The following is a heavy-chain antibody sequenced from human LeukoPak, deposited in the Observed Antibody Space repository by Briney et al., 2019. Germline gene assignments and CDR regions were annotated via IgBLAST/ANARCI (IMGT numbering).Heavy chain of an antibody. CDR1: GGSFSGYY. D-gene: IGHD6-6*01. CDR3: ARSFVPYYFDY. CDR2: INHSGST. J-gene: IGHJ4*02. V-gene: IGHV4-34*01. Sequence: SETLSLTCAVYGGSFSGYYWSWIRQPPGKGLEWIGEINHSGSTNYNPSLKSRVTISVDTSKNQFSLKLSYVTAADTAVYYCARSFVPYYFDYWGQGTLVTVSS.